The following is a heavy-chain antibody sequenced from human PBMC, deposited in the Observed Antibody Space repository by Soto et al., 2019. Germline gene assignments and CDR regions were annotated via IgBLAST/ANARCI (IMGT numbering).Heavy chain of an antibody. J-gene: IGHJ4*02. V-gene: IGHV4-4*02. CDR1: GGSITNSNW. CDR3: ARGPPIVGNTTPLDS. Sequence: QVQLQESGPRLVKPSGTLSLTCSVSGGSITNSNWWTWVRLPPAKGLGWIGDIYHAGSTKYNPSLERPVTISVDTSKNQFALTLTSVTAADTAVYFCARGPPIVGNTTPLDSWGRGTLVTVSS. D-gene: IGHD1-26*01. CDR2: IYHAGST.